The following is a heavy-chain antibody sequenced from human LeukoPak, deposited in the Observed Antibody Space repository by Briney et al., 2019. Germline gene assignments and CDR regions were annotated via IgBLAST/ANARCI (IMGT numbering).Heavy chain of an antibody. CDR1: GYTLTELS. CDR3: ATWGPSSGSYFHYYYGMDV. J-gene: IGHJ6*02. CDR2: FDPEDGET. Sequence: ASVTVSFTVSGYTLTELSMHWVRQAPGKGLEWMGGFDPEDGETIYAQKFQGRVTMTEDTSTDTAYMELSSLRSEDTAVYYCATWGPSSGSYFHYYYGMDVWGQGTTVTVSS. V-gene: IGHV1-24*01. D-gene: IGHD1-26*01.